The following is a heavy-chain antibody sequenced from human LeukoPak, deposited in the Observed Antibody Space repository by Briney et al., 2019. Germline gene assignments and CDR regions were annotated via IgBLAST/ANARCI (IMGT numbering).Heavy chain of an antibody. Sequence: GGSLRLSCAASGFTFSSYAMSWVRQAPGKGLEWVSAISGSGGSTYYADSVKGRFTISRDNSKNTLYLQMNSLRAEDTAVYYCAKDRGPYDFWSGRFDYWGQGTLVTVSS. D-gene: IGHD3-3*01. CDR3: AKDRGPYDFWSGRFDY. J-gene: IGHJ4*02. CDR1: GFTFSSYA. V-gene: IGHV3-23*01. CDR2: ISGSGGST.